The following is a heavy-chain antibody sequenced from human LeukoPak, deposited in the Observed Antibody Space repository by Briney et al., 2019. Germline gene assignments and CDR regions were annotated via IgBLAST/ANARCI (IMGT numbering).Heavy chain of an antibody. V-gene: IGHV1-8*02. D-gene: IGHD6-13*01. CDR3: ARGSRYSSSWYRDYYYYYMDV. CDR1: GYTFTGYD. J-gene: IGHJ6*03. CDR2: MNPNSGNT. Sequence: ASVKVSCKASGYTFTGYDINWVRQATGQGLEWMGWMNPNSGNTGYAQKFQGRVTMTRNTSISTAYMELSSLRSEDTAVYYCARGSRYSSSWYRDYYYYYMDVWGKGTTVTISS.